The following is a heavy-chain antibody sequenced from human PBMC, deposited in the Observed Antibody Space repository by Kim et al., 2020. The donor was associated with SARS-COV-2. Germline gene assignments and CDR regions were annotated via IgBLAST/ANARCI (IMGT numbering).Heavy chain of an antibody. CDR1: GFTFSSYW. Sequence: GGSLRLSCAASGFTFSSYWMTWVRQAPGKGLEWVANIKQDGNQKYYVDSVKGRFTISRDNSKNTLYLQMNSLRAEDTAVYYCAKEGGGSYCGGDCYSDYWGQGTLVTVSS. D-gene: IGHD2-21*02. CDR2: IKQDGNQK. J-gene: IGHJ4*02. CDR3: AKEGGGSYCGGDCYSDY. V-gene: IGHV3-7*03.